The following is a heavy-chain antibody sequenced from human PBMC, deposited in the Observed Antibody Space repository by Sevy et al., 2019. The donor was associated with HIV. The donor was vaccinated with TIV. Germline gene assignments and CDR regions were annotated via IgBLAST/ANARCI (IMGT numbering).Heavy chain of an antibody. J-gene: IGHJ4*02. V-gene: IGHV3-11*01. D-gene: IGHD2-2*03. CDR2: ISGSGIT. CDR1: GFIFSDYY. CDR3: ARDPLLGIAREVARGGD. Sequence: GGSLRLSCSGSGFIFSDYYMSWIRQAPGRGLEWVSYISGSGITYYAASVEVRFTSSRDNATNSLYLQMNSLGADDTAVYYCARDPLLGIAREVARGGDWGQGTLVTVSS.